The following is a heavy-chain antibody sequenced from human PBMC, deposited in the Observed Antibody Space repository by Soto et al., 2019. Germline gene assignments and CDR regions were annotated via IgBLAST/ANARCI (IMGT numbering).Heavy chain of an antibody. J-gene: IGHJ4*02. V-gene: IGHV4-59*01. CDR1: GGSISSYY. Sequence: SSETLSLTCTVSGGSISSYYWSWIRQPPGKGLEWIGYIYYGGSTNYNPSLKSRVTISVDTSKNQFSLKLSSVAAADTAVYYCARERFFECPMPQRSGRCLDFRGQGTLGTVSS. D-gene: IGHD3-3*01. CDR3: ARERFFECPMPQRSGRCLDF. CDR2: IYYGGST.